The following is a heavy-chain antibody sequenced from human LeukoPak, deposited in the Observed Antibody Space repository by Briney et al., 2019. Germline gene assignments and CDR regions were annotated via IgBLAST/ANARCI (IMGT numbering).Heavy chain of an antibody. CDR2: VSGGDPTT. CDR3: ARDRSYGSLYDY. J-gene: IGHJ4*02. CDR1: DFSFATYG. V-gene: IGHV3-23*01. D-gene: IGHD5-18*01. Sequence: PGGSLRLSCAASDFSFATYGMGWVRQAPGRGLEWVSSVSGGDPTTYYADSVKGRFTISRDNSKNTLYLQMNSLRAEDTATYYCARDRSYGSLYDYWGQGTLVTVSS.